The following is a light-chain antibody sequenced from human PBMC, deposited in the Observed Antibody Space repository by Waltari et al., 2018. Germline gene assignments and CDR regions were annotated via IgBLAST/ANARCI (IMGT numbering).Light chain of an antibody. V-gene: IGLV3-1*01. CDR2: QDN. Sequence: SYDLTQPPSVSVPPGQTASITCSGDKLGDQYIHWYQQKPAQAPVLVIHQDNKRPSGIPERFAGSSSGNTATLTISGTQAIDEADYFCQAWDRSPIFGGGTKLTVL. J-gene: IGLJ2*01. CDR3: QAWDRSPI. CDR1: KLGDQY.